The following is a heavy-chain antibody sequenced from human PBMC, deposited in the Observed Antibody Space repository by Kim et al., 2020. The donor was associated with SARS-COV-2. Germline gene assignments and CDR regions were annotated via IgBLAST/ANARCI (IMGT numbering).Heavy chain of an antibody. Sequence: AEDVKSRITINPDTSKNQFSMQLNSVTPEDTAVYYCARRGGGDSGIGFDYCGQGTLVTVSS. V-gene: IGHV6-1*01. J-gene: IGHJ4*02. CDR3: ARRGGGDSGIGFDY. D-gene: IGHD2-21*01.